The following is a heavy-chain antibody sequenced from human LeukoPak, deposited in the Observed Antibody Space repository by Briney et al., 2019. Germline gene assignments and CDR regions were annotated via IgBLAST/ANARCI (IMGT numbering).Heavy chain of an antibody. CDR2: IIPMFGTA. D-gene: IGHD3-22*01. CDR3: ASVTMVVPRSEAGAFDI. CDR1: GGTFSSYA. J-gene: IGHJ3*02. V-gene: IGHV1-69*05. Sequence: SVKVSCKASGGTFSSYAISWVRQARGQGLEWMGGIIPMFGTANYAQKFQGRVTITTDESTSTAYMELSSLRSEDTAVYYCASVTMVVPRSEAGAFDIWGQGTMVTVSS.